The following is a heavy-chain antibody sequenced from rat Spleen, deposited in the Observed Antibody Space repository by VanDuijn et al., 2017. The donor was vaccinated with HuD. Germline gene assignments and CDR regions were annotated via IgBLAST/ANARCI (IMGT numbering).Heavy chain of an antibody. D-gene: IGHD1-3*01. Sequence: EVQLVESGGGLVQPGRSLKFSCVASGFTFSNYGMAWVRQTPTKGLEWVASISTGGGNTYYRDSVKGRFTISRDNAKNTQYLQMDSLRSEDTATYYCARHLFNYGSYLGFDYWGQGVMVTVSS. CDR1: GFTFSNYG. CDR2: ISTGGGNT. V-gene: IGHV5S14*01. J-gene: IGHJ2*01. CDR3: ARHLFNYGSYLGFDY.